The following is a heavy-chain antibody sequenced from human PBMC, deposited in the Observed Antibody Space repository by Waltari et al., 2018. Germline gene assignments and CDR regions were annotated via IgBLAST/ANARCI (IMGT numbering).Heavy chain of an antibody. CDR3: ARDRITKFDY. CDR1: GFTFSSYS. D-gene: IGHD3-10*01. J-gene: IGHJ4*02. CDR2: ISSSSSYI. V-gene: IGHV3-21*01. Sequence: EVQLVESGGGLVKPGGSLRLSCAASGFTFSSYSLNWVRQAPGKGLEWVSTISSSSSYIYHADSVKGRFTISRDNAKNSLYLQMNSLRAEDTAVYYCARDRITKFDYWGQGTLVTVSS.